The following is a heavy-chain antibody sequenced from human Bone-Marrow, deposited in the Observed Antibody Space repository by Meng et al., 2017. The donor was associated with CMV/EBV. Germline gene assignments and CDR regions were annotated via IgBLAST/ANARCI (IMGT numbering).Heavy chain of an antibody. Sequence: GESLKISCTASGFTFSSYWMHWVRQAPGKGLVWVSRINGDGTSTSYADSVKGRFTISRDNAKNTLYLQMNSLRAEDTAVYYCARGVAAGRDYWGQGRLVTVSS. CDR3: ARGVAAGRDY. D-gene: IGHD6-13*01. J-gene: IGHJ4*02. CDR1: GFTFSSYW. V-gene: IGHV3-74*01. CDR2: INGDGTST.